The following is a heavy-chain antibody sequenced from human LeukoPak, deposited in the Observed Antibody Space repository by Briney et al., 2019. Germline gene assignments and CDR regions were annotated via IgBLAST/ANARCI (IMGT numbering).Heavy chain of an antibody. CDR3: VREDTATFGY. Sequence: ASVKVSCKASGGTFSSYAISWVRQAPGQGLEWMGGIIPIFGTANYAQKFQGRVTITADESTSTAYMELSSLRSEDTAVYYCVREDTATFGYWGQGTLVTVSS. V-gene: IGHV1-69*13. CDR1: GGTFSSYA. D-gene: IGHD5-18*01. CDR2: IIPIFGTA. J-gene: IGHJ4*02.